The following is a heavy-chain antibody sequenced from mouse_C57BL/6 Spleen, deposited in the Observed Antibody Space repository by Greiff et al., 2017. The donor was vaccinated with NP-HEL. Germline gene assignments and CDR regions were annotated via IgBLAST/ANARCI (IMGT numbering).Heavy chain of an antibody. Sequence: EVKLQESGPVLVKPGASVKMSCKASGYTFTDYYMNWVKQSHGKSLEWIGVINPYNGGTSYNQKFKGKATLPVAKSSRTAYMELNSLTSEDSAVYYCAREGKNYGSSYSWFAYWGQGTLVTVSA. CDR1: GYTFTDYY. D-gene: IGHD1-1*01. CDR2: INPYNGGT. J-gene: IGHJ3*01. CDR3: AREGKNYGSSYSWFAY. V-gene: IGHV1-19*01.